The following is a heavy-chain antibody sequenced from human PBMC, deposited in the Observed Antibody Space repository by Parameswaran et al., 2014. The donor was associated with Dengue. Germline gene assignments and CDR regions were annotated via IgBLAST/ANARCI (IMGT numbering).Heavy chain of an antibody. D-gene: IGHD2-21*02. J-gene: IGHJ6*02. V-gene: IGHV3-53*01. CDR2: IYSGGST. CDR3: ARGRGYCGGDCSVPLNYYYYYGMDV. Sequence: WIRQPPGKGLEWVSVIYSGGSTYYADSVKGRFTISRDNSKNTLYLQMNSLRAEDTAVYYCARGRGYCGGDCSVPLNYYYYYGMDVWGQGTTVTVSS.